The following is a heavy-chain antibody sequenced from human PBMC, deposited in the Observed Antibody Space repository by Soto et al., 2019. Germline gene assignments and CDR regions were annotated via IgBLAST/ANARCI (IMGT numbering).Heavy chain of an antibody. Sequence: GESLKISCEGSGYSFTTYWIGWVRQMPGKGLEWVGIIYPGDSDTRCSPSFQGQVTISVDKSISTAYLQWSSLKASDTAMYYCARPVQLERWDAFDIWGQGTMVTVSS. CDR1: GYSFTTYW. CDR3: ARPVQLERWDAFDI. J-gene: IGHJ3*02. CDR2: IYPGDSDT. D-gene: IGHD1-1*01. V-gene: IGHV5-51*01.